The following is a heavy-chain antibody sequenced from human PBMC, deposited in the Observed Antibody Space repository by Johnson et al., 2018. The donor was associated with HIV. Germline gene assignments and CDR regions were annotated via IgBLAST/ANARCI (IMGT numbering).Heavy chain of an antibody. CDR2: ISYDGSNK. V-gene: IGHV3-30-3*01. CDR3: ARALPRYDAFDI. D-gene: IGHD1-14*01. CDR1: GFTFSSYA. J-gene: IGHJ3*02. Sequence: QVQLVESGGGVVQPGRSLRVSSTASGFTFSSYAMHWVRQAPGKGLEWVAVISYDGSNKYYEDSVKGRFTISRDNSKNTLYLQMNSLRAEDTAVYYCARALPRYDAFDIWGQGTMVTVSS.